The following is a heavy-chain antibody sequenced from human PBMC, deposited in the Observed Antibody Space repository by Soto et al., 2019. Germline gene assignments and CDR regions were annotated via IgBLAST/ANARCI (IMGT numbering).Heavy chain of an antibody. CDR1: GFTFSSYA. V-gene: IGHV3-30-3*01. Sequence: QVQLVESGGGVVQPGRSLRLSCAASGFTFSSYAMHWVRQAPGKGLEWVAVISYDGSNKYYADSVKGRFTISRDNSKNTLYLQMNSLRAEDTAVYYCAREVRGYSGYDSWFDPWGQGTLVTVSS. J-gene: IGHJ5*02. CDR2: ISYDGSNK. CDR3: AREVRGYSGYDSWFDP. D-gene: IGHD5-12*01.